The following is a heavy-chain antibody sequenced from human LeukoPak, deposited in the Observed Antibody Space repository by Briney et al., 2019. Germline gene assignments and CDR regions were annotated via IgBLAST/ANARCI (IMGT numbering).Heavy chain of an antibody. J-gene: IGHJ5*02. CDR1: GFTLSSYA. CDR3: ARDGQEYSGYEYNWFDP. Sequence: GGSLRLSCAASGFTLSSYAMHWVRQAPGKGLEWVAVISYDGSNKYYADSVKGRFTVSRDNSKNTLYLQMNSLRAEDTAVYYCARDGQEYSGYEYNWFDPWGQGTLVTVSS. V-gene: IGHV3-30*01. D-gene: IGHD5-12*01. CDR2: ISYDGSNK.